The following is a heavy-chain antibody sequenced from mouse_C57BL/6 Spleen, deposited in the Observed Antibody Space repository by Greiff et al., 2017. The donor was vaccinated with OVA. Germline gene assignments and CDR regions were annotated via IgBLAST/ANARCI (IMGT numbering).Heavy chain of an antibody. J-gene: IGHJ1*03. Sequence: VQLQQSGPELVKPGASVKIPCKASGYTFTDYNMDWVKQSHGKSLEWIGDINPNNGGTIYNQKFKGKATLTVDKSSSTAYMELRSLTSEDTAVYYCARRYYSNWYFDVWGTGTTVTVSS. CDR2: INPNNGGT. CDR1: GYTFTDYN. CDR3: ARRYYSNWYFDV. V-gene: IGHV1-18*01. D-gene: IGHD2-5*01.